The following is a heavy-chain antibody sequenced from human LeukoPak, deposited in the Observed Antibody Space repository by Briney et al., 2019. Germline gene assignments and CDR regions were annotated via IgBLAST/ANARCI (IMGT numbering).Heavy chain of an antibody. CDR1: GGSISTYH. J-gene: IGHJ6*03. D-gene: IGHD3-10*01. V-gene: IGHV4-4*08. CDR3: ARRITYMDV. Sequence: PSETLSLTCTVSGGSISTYHWSWIRQPPGKGLDWIGYIYTSGSTRYNPSLNTRVTISVDTAKNQFSLKLSSVTAADTAVYYCARRITYMDVWGNGTTVTVSS. CDR2: IYTSGST.